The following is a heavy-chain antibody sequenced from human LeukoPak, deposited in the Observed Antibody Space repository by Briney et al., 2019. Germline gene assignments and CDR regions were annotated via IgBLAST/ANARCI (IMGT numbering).Heavy chain of an antibody. CDR2: VNPNIGGT. Sequence: GASVKVSCKASGYTFTDYYMHWIRQAPGQGLEWMGWVNPNIGGTNYAQKFQGRVTMTRDTSISTAYMELSRLSSDDTAVYYCARGLTTVTTGGVVGPYHHWGQGTLVTVSS. D-gene: IGHD4-17*01. CDR1: GYTFTDYY. J-gene: IGHJ5*02. V-gene: IGHV1-2*02. CDR3: ARGLTTVTTGGVVGPYHH.